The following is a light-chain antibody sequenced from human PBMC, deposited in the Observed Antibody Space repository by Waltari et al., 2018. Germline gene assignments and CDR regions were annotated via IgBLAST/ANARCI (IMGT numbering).Light chain of an antibody. CDR1: SSDGGSYNL. Sequence: QSALTQPASVSGSPGQSITISCTGTSSDGGSYNLVSWYQQHPGKAPKLMIYEVSKRPSGVSNRFSGSKSGNTASLTISGLQAEDEADYYCSSYAGSNTLIFGGGTKLTVL. V-gene: IGLV2-23*02. CDR2: EVS. CDR3: SSYAGSNTLI. J-gene: IGLJ2*01.